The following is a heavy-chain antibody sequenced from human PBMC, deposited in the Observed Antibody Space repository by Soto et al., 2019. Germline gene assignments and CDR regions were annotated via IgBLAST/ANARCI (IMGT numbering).Heavy chain of an antibody. Sequence: TLSLTCTVSGGSISSGGYYWSWIRQHPGKGLEWIGYIYYSGSTNYNPSLKSRVTISVDTSKNQFSLKLTSVTAADTAVYYCARDKITGLFDYWGQGTLVTVS. V-gene: IGHV4-31*03. J-gene: IGHJ4*02. CDR1: GGSISSGGYY. CDR2: IYYSGST. D-gene: IGHD2-8*02. CDR3: ARDKITGLFDY.